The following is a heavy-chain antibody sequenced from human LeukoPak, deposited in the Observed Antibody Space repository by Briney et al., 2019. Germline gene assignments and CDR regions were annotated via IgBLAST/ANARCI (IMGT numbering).Heavy chain of an antibody. Sequence: SETLSLTCTVSGGSISSYYWSWIRQPPGKGLEWIGYIYYSGSTNYNPSLKSGVTISVDTSKNQFSLKLSSVTAADTAVYYCARDRPSGSSFLDAFDIWGQGTMVTVSS. J-gene: IGHJ3*02. CDR2: IYYSGST. CDR3: ARDRPSGSSFLDAFDI. CDR1: GGSISSYY. V-gene: IGHV4-59*01. D-gene: IGHD1-26*01.